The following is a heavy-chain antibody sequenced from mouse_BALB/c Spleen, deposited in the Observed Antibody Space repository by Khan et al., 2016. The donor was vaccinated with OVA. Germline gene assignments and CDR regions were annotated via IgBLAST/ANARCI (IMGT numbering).Heavy chain of an antibody. Sequence: QVQLKESGPGLVQPSQSLSITCTVSGFSLTTYGVHWVRQSPRKGLEWLGVIWNGGHTDYNAPFISRLNITKDNSKSQVFFKMNSLQPDDTAIYYCARNSYMYDFTYWGQGTLVTVSA. CDR3: ARNSYMYDFTY. J-gene: IGHJ3*01. V-gene: IGHV2-4-1*01. CDR2: IWNGGHT. D-gene: IGHD2-14*01. CDR1: GFSLTTYG.